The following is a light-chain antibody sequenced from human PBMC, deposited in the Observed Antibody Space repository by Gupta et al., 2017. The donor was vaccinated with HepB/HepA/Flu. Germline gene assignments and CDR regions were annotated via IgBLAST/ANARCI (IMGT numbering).Light chain of an antibody. CDR2: GNS. Sequence: QSVLTQPPSVSGSPGQRVTISFTFCSSNIGAGYDVLWYQQLPGTAPKLLIYGNSNRPSGVPDRFSGSKSGTTASLAITGLQAEDEADYYCQSYDSSRSVVFGGGTKLTVL. J-gene: IGLJ2*01. V-gene: IGLV1-40*01. CDR3: QSYDSSRSVV. CDR1: SSNIGAGYD.